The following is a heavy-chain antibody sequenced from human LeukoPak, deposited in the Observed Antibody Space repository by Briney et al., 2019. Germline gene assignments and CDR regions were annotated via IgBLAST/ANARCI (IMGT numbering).Heavy chain of an antibody. V-gene: IGHV4-30-2*01. CDR2: IYHSGST. CDR3: ARARDSSGYYLWFDP. CDR1: GGSISSGGYS. Sequence: PSETLSLTCAVSGGSISSGGYSWSWIRQPPGKGLEWIGYIYHSGSTYYNPSLKSRVTISVDRSKNQFSLKLSSVTAADTAVYYCARARDSSGYYLWFDPWGQGTLVTVSS. J-gene: IGHJ5*02. D-gene: IGHD3-22*01.